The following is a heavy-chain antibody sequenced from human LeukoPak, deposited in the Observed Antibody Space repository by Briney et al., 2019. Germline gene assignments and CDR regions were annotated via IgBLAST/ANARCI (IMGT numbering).Heavy chain of an antibody. D-gene: IGHD3-22*01. J-gene: IGHJ3*02. CDR2: IYYSGTT. CDR3: ARFSPIVVGPTPLDAFDI. Sequence: SSETLSLTCTVSGGLISISTYYWGWIRQPPGKGLEWIGSIYYSGTTHYNPSLKSRVTIAVDTSKNQFSLKLISVTAADTAFYYCARFSPIVVGPTPLDAFDIWGQGTLVTVSS. CDR1: GGLISISTYY. V-gene: IGHV4-39*07.